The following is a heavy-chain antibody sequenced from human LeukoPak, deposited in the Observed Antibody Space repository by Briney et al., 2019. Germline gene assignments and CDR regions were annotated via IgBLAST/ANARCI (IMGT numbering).Heavy chain of an antibody. V-gene: IGHV3-30*02. Sequence: GGSLRLSCAASGFTFSSYGMHWVRQAPGKGLEWVAFIRYDGSNKYYADSVKGRFTISRDNSKNTLYLQMNSLRAEDTAVYYCAKDWAGGDLGYNKFEIMDVWGKGTTVTISS. D-gene: IGHD5-12*01. CDR2: IRYDGSNK. CDR3: AKDWAGGDLGYNKFEIMDV. J-gene: IGHJ6*03. CDR1: GFTFSSYG.